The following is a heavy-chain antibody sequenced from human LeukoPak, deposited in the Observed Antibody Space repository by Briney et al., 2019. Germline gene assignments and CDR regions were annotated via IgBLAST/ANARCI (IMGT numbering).Heavy chain of an antibody. CDR2: ISFDGSHK. D-gene: IGHD1-1*01. V-gene: IGHV3-30*18. CDR1: RFTFSAFG. J-gene: IGHJ4*02. Sequence: PGRSLRLSCAASRFTFSAFGMHWLRQAPGKGLEWVAAISFDGSHKYYADSVKGRFTISRDNSMNTLYLQMNSLRAEDTGVYYCAKGTAVDRQYFENWGQGTLVTVSS. CDR3: AKGTAVDRQYFEN.